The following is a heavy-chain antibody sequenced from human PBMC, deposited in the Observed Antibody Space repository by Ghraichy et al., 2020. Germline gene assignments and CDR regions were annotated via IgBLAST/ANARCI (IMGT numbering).Heavy chain of an antibody. CDR1: GFDFTAHW. V-gene: IGHV3-74*01. CDR3: ARASFGRNGLDV. CDR2: INGDGTLT. Sequence: LSLTCEASGFDFTAHWMHWVRLVPGRGPAWVSRINGDGTLTNYADSVRGRFTISRDNAKKTLYLEINGLRVEDTAVYYCARASFGRNGLDVWGHGTTVTVSS. J-gene: IGHJ6*02. D-gene: IGHD3-10*01.